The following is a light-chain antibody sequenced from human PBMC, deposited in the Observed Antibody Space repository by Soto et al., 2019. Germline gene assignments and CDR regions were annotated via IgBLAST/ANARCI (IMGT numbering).Light chain of an antibody. CDR3: QTWGTGPHVV. J-gene: IGLJ2*01. CDR2: LNSDGSH. CDR1: SGHSSYA. Sequence: QLVLTQSPSASASLGASVKLTCTLSSGHSSYAIAWHQQQPEKGPRYLMKLNSDGSHSKGDGIPDRFSGSSSGAERYLTISSLQSDDEADYYCQTWGTGPHVVFGGGTKVTVL. V-gene: IGLV4-69*01.